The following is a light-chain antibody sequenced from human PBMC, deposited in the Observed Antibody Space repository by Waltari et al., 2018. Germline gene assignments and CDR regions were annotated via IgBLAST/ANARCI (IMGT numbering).Light chain of an antibody. V-gene: IGLV2-14*01. J-gene: IGLJ3*02. CDR1: SSDVGGYNY. CDR2: GVS. Sequence: QSALTQPASVSGSPGQSITISCTGTSSDVGGYNYVSWYQQHPGKAPKLIIYGVSNRPSWVSCRFSGSKSGNTASLTVSGLQAEDEAYYYCGSYTLINTLVVFGGGTKVTVL. CDR3: GSYTLINTLVV.